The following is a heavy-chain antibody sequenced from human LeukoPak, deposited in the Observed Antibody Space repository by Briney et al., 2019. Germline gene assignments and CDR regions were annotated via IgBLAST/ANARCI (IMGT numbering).Heavy chain of an antibody. CDR2: ISSSSSYI. D-gene: IGHD4-17*01. CDR3: ARDLYGDYSPFFDY. V-gene: IGHV3-21*01. CDR1: GFTFSSYS. J-gene: IGHJ4*02. Sequence: GGSLRLSCAASGFTFSSYSMNWVRQAPGKGLEWVSSISSSSSYINYADSVKGRFTISRDNAKNSLYLQMNSLRAEDTAVYYCARDLYGDYSPFFDYWGQGTLVTVSS.